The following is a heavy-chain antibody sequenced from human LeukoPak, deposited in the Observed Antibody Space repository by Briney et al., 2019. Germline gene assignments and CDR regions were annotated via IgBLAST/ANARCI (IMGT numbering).Heavy chain of an antibody. CDR1: GLLLRDYL. Sequence: GGPLRLSCAASGLLLRDYLIRGVRPAPPRGGAWVAKIYLDWSEHLHQPSLKGRFAFSRDNAKTSLYLQMNSLRAEDTAVYYCARENSVVEPTTLYWYFDLWGRGTLVTVSS. CDR2: IYLDWSEH. V-gene: IGHV3-7*01. D-gene: IGHD2-2*01. CDR3: ARENSVVEPTTLYWYFDL. J-gene: IGHJ2*01.